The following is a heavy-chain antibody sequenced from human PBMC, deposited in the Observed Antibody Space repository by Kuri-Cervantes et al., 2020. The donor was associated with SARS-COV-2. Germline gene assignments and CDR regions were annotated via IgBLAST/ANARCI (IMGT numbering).Heavy chain of an antibody. Sequence: SETLSLTCTVSGASISSSTYYWGWIRQPPGKGLEWIGEINHSGSTNYNPSLKSRVTISVDTSKNQFSLKLSSVTAADTAVYYCARGGCSSTSCYSKHQKNWFDPWGQGTLVTVSS. J-gene: IGHJ5*02. V-gene: IGHV4-39*07. D-gene: IGHD2-2*01. CDR2: INHSGST. CDR3: ARGGCSSTSCYSKHQKNWFDP. CDR1: GASISSSTYY.